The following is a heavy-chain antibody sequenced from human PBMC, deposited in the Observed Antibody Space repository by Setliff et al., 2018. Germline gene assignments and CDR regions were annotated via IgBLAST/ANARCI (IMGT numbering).Heavy chain of an antibody. CDR2: IFYSGDT. CDR1: GGSVSSHY. J-gene: IGHJ4*02. V-gene: IGHV4-59*02. Sequence: SETLSLTCTVSGGSVSSHYWSWIRQPPGKELEWIGFIFYSGDTKTNPSLKGRVTMSVDRSKNQFSLKLSSVTAADTAVYYCARDRTYYGSGAYTRWFDYWGQGTLVTVSS. CDR3: ARDRTYYGSGAYTRWFDY. D-gene: IGHD3-10*01.